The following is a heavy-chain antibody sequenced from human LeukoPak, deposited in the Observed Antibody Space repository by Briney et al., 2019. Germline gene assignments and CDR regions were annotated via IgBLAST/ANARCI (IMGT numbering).Heavy chain of an antibody. J-gene: IGHJ4*02. CDR1: GGSISSYY. V-gene: IGHV4-38-2*02. D-gene: IGHD4-17*01. CDR3: ARGGDYGDSFPFDY. Sequence: SETLSLTCTVSGGSISSYYWGWIRQPPGKGLEWIGSIYHSGSTYYNPSLKSRVTISVDTSKNQFSLKLSSVTAADTAVYYCARGGDYGDSFPFDYWGQGTLVTVSS. CDR2: IYHSGST.